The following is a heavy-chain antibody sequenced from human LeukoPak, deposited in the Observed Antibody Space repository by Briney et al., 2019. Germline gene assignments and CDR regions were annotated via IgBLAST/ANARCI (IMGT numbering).Heavy chain of an antibody. CDR3: AKVSTAGGQIMTNRGAFDH. CDR1: GFTFSNYA. Sequence: PGGSLRLSCAASGFTFSNYAMSWVRQAPGKGLEWVSGMSNDGGGTYYAGSVKGRFTISRDNSKNTLYLQMNSLRAEDTALYYCAKVSTAGGQIMTNRGAFDHWGQGTLVTVSS. CDR2: MSNDGGGT. V-gene: IGHV3-23*01. D-gene: IGHD4-17*01. J-gene: IGHJ4*02.